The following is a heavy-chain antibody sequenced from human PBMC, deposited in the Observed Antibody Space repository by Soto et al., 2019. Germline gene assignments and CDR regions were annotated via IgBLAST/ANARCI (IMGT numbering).Heavy chain of an antibody. D-gene: IGHD3-9*01. J-gene: IGHJ3*01. Sequence: ETLSLTCTVSNGSTSSSDYYWGWIRQPPGKGLEWIATIYYSGSIYYNPSLKGRISISVDTSKNQFSLKLSSVTAADTAIYYCAGPIRYFVKVETFDVWGQGTMVTVSS. CDR3: AGPIRYFVKVETFDV. V-gene: IGHV4-39*01. CDR2: IYYSGSI. CDR1: NGSTSSSDYY.